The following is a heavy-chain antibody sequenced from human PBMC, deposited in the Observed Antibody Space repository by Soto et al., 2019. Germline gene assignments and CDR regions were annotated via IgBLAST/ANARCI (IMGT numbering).Heavy chain of an antibody. CDR1: GGTFSSYA. V-gene: IGHV1-69*12. CDR2: IIPIFGTA. CDR3: ASPTSWGYGSSGYYYLKN. Sequence: QVQLVQSGAEVKKPGSSVKVSCKASGGTFSSYAISWVRQAPGQGLEWMGGIIPIFGTANYAQKFQGRVTITADESTSTAYMELSSLRSEDTAVYYCASPTSWGYGSSGYYYLKNWGQGTLVTVSS. J-gene: IGHJ4*02. D-gene: IGHD3-22*01.